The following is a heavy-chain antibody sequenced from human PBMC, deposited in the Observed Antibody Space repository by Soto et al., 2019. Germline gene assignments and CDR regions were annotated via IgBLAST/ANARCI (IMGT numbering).Heavy chain of an antibody. Sequence: EVQVVESGGGLVQPGGSLRLSCSFTFSMYSMSWVRQAPGKGLEWVASISSGGSYIKYADSVKGRFTISRDNAKNSVSLQMNSLRVDDTAVYFCTRDQGGSYDSWFDHWGQGTLVTVSS. D-gene: IGHD1-26*01. CDR2: ISSGGSYI. V-gene: IGHV3-21*01. J-gene: IGHJ5*02. CDR1: FTFSMYS. CDR3: TRDQGGSYDSWFDH.